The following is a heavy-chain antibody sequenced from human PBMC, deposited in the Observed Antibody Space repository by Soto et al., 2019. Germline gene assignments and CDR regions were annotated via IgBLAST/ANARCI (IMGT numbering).Heavy chain of an antibody. CDR3: ASGGGVVKAFAI. CDR2: IYYSGST. J-gene: IGHJ3*02. D-gene: IGHD3-16*01. Sequence: SETLSLTCTVSGGSISSGGYYWSWIRQHPGKGLEWIGYIYYSGSTYYNPSLKSRVTISVDTSKNQFSLKLSSVTAADTAVYYCASGGGVVKAFAIWGQGTMVTVSS. V-gene: IGHV4-31*03. CDR1: GGSISSGGYY.